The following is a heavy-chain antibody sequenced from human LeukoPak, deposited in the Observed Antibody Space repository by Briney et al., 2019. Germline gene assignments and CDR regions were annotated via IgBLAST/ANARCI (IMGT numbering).Heavy chain of an antibody. V-gene: IGHV3-48*03. CDR3: STRLAYIYYWMDV. Sequence: PGGSLRLSCAASVIGRRSYVMSGLPQAPGKGLEWVSYISSSGSTIYYADSVKGRFTISRDNAKNSLYLQMNSLRAEDTAVYYWSTRLAYIYYWMDVWGQGTTVTVSS. J-gene: IGHJ6*02. CDR2: ISSSGSTI. D-gene: IGHD5/OR15-5a*01. CDR1: VIGRRSYV.